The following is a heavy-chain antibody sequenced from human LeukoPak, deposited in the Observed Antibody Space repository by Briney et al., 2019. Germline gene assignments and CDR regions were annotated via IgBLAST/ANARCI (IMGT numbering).Heavy chain of an antibody. Sequence: ASVKVSCKASGYTFTGYYMHWVRQAPGKGLEWMGGFDPEDGETIYAQKFQGRVTMTEDTSTDTAYMELSSLRSEDTAVYYCATPSSTEYYYDSSGYYHWGQGTLVTVSS. CDR2: FDPEDGET. D-gene: IGHD3-22*01. CDR1: GYTFTGYY. V-gene: IGHV1-24*01. J-gene: IGHJ5*02. CDR3: ATPSSTEYYYDSSGYYH.